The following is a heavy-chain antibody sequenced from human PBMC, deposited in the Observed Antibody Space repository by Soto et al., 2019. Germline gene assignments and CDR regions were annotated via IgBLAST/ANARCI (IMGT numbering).Heavy chain of an antibody. D-gene: IGHD1-26*01. CDR2: IYYSGST. V-gene: IGHV4-59*01. J-gene: IGHJ4*02. Sequence: QVQLQESGPGLVKPSETLSLTCTVSGGSISSYYWSWIRQPPGKGLEWIGYIYYSGSTNYNPSLKSRVTISVDTSKNQFSLKLSSVTAADTAVYYGARDREGVDYWGQGTLVTVSS. CDR1: GGSISSYY. CDR3: ARDREGVDY.